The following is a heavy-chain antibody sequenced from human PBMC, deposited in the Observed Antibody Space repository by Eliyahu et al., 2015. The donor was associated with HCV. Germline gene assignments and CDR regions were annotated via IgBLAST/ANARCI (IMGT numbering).Heavy chain of an antibody. V-gene: IGHV4-34*01. CDR2: INHSGST. J-gene: IGHJ4*02. Sequence: QVQLQQWGAGLXKPSETLSLTGAVYGGSFSGYYWSWIRQPPGKGLEWIGGINHSGSTNYNPSLKSRVTISVDTSKNQFSLKLSSVTAADTAVYYCARGDGTDSSGYYYDYFDYWGQGTLVTVSS. CDR3: ARGDGTDSSGYYYDYFDY. D-gene: IGHD3-22*01. CDR1: GGSFSGYY.